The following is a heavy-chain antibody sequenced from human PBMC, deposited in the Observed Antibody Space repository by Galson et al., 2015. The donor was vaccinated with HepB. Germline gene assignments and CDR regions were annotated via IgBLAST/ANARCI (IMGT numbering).Heavy chain of an antibody. CDR2: INPSGGST. D-gene: IGHD3-3*01. Sequence: SVKVSCKASGYTFTSYYMHWVRQAPGQGLEWMGIINPSGGSTSYAQKFQGRVTMTRDTSTSTVYMELSSLRSEDTAVYYCARGFGMVTIFGVVIEPDYYYYMDVWGKGTTVTVSS. V-gene: IGHV1-46*01. CDR3: ARGFGMVTIFGVVIEPDYYYYMDV. J-gene: IGHJ6*03. CDR1: GYTFTSYY.